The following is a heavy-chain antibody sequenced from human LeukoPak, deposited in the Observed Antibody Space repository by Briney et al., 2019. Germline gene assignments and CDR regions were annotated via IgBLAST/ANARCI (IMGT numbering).Heavy chain of an antibody. Sequence: GESLQISFKGSGYSFSNHWIGWGRPMPGKGLEWMGIIYPGDSDTRYSPSFQGQVTISADKSINTAYLQWSSLKASDTAMYYCARRPQGYGGSVDYWGQGTLVTVSS. J-gene: IGHJ4*02. CDR2: IYPGDSDT. D-gene: IGHD4-23*01. CDR1: GYSFSNHW. CDR3: ARRPQGYGGSVDY. V-gene: IGHV5-51*01.